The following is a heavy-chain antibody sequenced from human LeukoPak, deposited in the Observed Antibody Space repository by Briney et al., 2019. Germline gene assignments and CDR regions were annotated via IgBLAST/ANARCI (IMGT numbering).Heavy chain of an antibody. CDR3: AGSVRGVIQSPSYYYYMDV. V-gene: IGHV4-30-4*07. CDR1: GGSISSGGYS. J-gene: IGHJ6*03. D-gene: IGHD3-10*01. CDR2: IYYSGST. Sequence: TLSLTCAVSGGSISSGGYSWSWIRQPPGKGLEWIGYIYYSGSTYYNPSLKSRVTISVDTSKNQFSLKLSSVTAADTAVYYCAGSVRGVIQSPSYYYYMDVWGKGTTVTISS.